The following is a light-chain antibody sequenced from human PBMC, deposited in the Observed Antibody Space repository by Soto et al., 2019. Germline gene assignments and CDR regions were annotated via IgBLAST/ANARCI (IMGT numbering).Light chain of an antibody. CDR2: DAS. J-gene: IGKJ5*01. CDR3: PQRSYWLVT. V-gene: IGKV3-11*01. Sequence: IALTQSKATLSLFPGERATLSCRASQSVRSYLAWSQQKPGQAPRLLIYDASNRATGIPARFSGRWSGTDFTLTISSLQAEEGAVDYCPQRSYWLVTFGQGTRLEN. CDR1: QSVRSY.